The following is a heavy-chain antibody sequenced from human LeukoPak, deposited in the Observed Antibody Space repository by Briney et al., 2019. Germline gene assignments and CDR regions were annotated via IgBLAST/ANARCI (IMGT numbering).Heavy chain of an antibody. J-gene: IGHJ3*02. Sequence: GASVKVSCKASGYTFTGYYMHWVRQAPGKGLEGMGGFDPEDGETIYAQKFQGRVTMTEDTSTDTAYMELSSLRSEDTAVYYCATASWREGHGGAFDIWGQGTMVTVSS. CDR1: GYTFTGYY. CDR2: FDPEDGET. V-gene: IGHV1-24*01. D-gene: IGHD6-13*01. CDR3: ATASWREGHGGAFDI.